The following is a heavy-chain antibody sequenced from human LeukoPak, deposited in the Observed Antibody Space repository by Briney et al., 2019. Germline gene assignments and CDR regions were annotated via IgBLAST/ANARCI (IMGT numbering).Heavy chain of an antibody. V-gene: IGHV3-30*02. CDR1: GFTFSSYG. D-gene: IGHD3-22*01. Sequence: GGSLRLSCAASGFTFSSYGMHWVRQAPGKGLEWVAFIRYDGSNKYYADSVKGRFTISRDNSKNTLYLQMNSLRAEDTAVYYWGRDRLEDYYDSSGPSHYWGQEPLVTVSS. CDR3: GRDRLEDYYDSSGPSHY. CDR2: IRYDGSNK. J-gene: IGHJ4*02.